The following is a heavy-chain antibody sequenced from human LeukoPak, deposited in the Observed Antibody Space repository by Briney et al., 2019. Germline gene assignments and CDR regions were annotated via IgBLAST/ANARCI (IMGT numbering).Heavy chain of an antibody. Sequence: PGGSLRLSCAASGFTFSSYGMYWVRQAPGKGLEWVAFIRYDGSNKYYADSVKGRFTVSRDNSKNNLYLQMSRLTAADTAVYYCAKDRSIGTYYTFDHWGQGTLVTVSS. CDR2: IRYDGSNK. CDR3: AKDRSIGTYYTFDH. J-gene: IGHJ4*02. CDR1: GFTFSSYG. V-gene: IGHV3-30*02. D-gene: IGHD1-26*01.